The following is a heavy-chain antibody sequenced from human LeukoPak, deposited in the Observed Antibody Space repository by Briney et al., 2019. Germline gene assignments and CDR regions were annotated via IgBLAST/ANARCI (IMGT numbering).Heavy chain of an antibody. CDR2: IRYDGSEK. D-gene: IGHD3-10*01. J-gene: IGHJ4*02. CDR1: GFTFSSYG. V-gene: IGHV3-30*02. CDR3: AKGKDYYLDY. Sequence: GGSLRLSCAASGFTFSSYGMHWVRQAPGKGLEWVAFIRYDGSEKYYADSVKGRITISRDNSKNTLYVQMNSLRAEDTAVYYCAKGKDYYLDYWGQGTLVTVSS.